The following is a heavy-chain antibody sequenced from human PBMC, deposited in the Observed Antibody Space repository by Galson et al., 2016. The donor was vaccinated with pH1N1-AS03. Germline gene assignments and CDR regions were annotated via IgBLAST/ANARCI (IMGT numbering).Heavy chain of an antibody. J-gene: IGHJ3*02. V-gene: IGHV4-38-2*02. CDR1: GYSMTSGYF. CDR3: ARQSRVLASFGEYPNAIDS. Sequence: SETLSLTCTVFGYSMTSGYFWGWIRQPPGKGLEWIGSSYHTGSTYYNPSLKSRVSVSLDTSKGQFSLKFTSVTATDTAVYYCARQSRVLASFGEYPNAIDSWGQGTMVAVSS. D-gene: IGHD3-10*01. CDR2: SYHTGST.